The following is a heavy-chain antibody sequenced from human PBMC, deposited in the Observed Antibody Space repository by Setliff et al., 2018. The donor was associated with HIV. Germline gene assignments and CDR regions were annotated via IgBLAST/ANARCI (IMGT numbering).Heavy chain of an antibody. CDR1: GGSISSYY. V-gene: IGHV3-7*01. CDR3: ARVAMGGAFDI. J-gene: IGHJ3*02. CDR2: IKKDGSEK. D-gene: IGHD2-2*01. Sequence: ETLSLTCTVSGGSISSYYWSWVRQAPGKGLEWVANIKKDGSEKYYVDSVKGRFTISRENAKNSLYLQMNSLRAGDTAVYYCARVAMGGAFDIWGQGTMVTVSS.